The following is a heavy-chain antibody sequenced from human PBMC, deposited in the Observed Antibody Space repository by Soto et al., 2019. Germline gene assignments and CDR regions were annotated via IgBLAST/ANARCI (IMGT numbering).Heavy chain of an antibody. V-gene: IGHV4-30-2*01. CDR3: ARGGDYYFDS. J-gene: IGHJ4*02. CDR2: IFHNGDT. CDR1: GASISSGGFS. Sequence: PSETLSLTCAVSGASISSGGFSWSWIRQPPGRGLEWIGYIFHNGDTYYSPSLKSRVAISVDKSKNLFSLRMTSVTAADTAVYYCARGGDYYFDSWGQGTLVTVSS. D-gene: IGHD2-21*02.